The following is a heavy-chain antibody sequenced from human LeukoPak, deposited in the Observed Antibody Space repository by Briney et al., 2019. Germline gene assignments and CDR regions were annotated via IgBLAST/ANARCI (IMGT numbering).Heavy chain of an antibody. D-gene: IGHD3-10*01. Sequence: ASVKVSCKASGYTFTGYYMHWVRQAPGQGLEWMGWINPNSGGTNYAQKFQGRVTMTRDTSISTAYMELSRLTSDDTAEYYCARDRKVRITMVRGVIGGMDVWGQGTTVTVSS. CDR3: ARDRKVRITMVRGVIGGMDV. CDR2: INPNSGGT. V-gene: IGHV1-2*02. CDR1: GYTFTGYY. J-gene: IGHJ6*02.